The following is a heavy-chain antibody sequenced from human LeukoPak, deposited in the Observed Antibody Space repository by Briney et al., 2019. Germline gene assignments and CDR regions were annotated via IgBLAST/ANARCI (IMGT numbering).Heavy chain of an antibody. CDR3: AKDEGYYDSSGYYYLDY. V-gene: IGHV3-30*18. Sequence: SGGSLRLSCAASGFTFSSYGMHWVRQAPGKGLEWVAVISYDGSNKYYADSVKGRFTISRDNSKNTLYLQMNSLRAEDTAVYYCAKDEGYYDSSGYYYLDYWGQGTLVTVSS. CDR1: GFTFSSYG. CDR2: ISYDGSNK. J-gene: IGHJ4*02. D-gene: IGHD3-22*01.